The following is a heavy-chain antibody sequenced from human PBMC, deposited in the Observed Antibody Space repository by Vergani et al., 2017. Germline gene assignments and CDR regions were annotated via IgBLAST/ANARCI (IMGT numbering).Heavy chain of an antibody. Sequence: EVDLVESGGGLAQPGGSLRLSCEASGIPFWMFGMHWVRHCPGKGLEWVAGISWNSGAVDYADSVRGRFTISRDNAKNSLFLEMNSLRYEDTADYYCAKVGRSEVAGTFGAFDSWGQGTMVTVSS. D-gene: IGHD6-19*01. V-gene: IGHV3-9*01. CDR2: ISWNSGAV. J-gene: IGHJ3*02. CDR1: GIPFWMFG. CDR3: AKVGRSEVAGTFGAFDS.